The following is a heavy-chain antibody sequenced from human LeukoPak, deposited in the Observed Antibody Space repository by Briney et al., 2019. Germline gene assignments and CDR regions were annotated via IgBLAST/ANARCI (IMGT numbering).Heavy chain of an antibody. D-gene: IGHD6-13*01. CDR2: IYYSGST. J-gene: IGHJ5*02. CDR3: ARHRRSGGIALNWFDP. Sequence: SETLSLTCSVSGGSISSNSHYWGWIRQPPGKGLEWIGSIYYSGSTYYNPSLKSRVTISVDTSKNQFSLKLSSVTAADTAVYYCARHRRSGGIALNWFDPWGQGTLVTVSS. CDR1: GGSISSNSHY. V-gene: IGHV4-39*01.